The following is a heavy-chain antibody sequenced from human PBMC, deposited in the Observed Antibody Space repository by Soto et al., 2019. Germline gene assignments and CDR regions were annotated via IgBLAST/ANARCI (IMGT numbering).Heavy chain of an antibody. J-gene: IGHJ4*02. D-gene: IGHD2-2*01. CDR1: GFTFSTYA. CDR2: IDTTGGGT. Sequence: GGSLRLSCAASGFTFSTYAMSWVRQAPEKGLEWVSSIDTTGGGTYYTDSVKGRFTISRDISKSTLYLQMSSLRADDTAVYYCARGSTTYYYWGQGTPVTVSS. V-gene: IGHV3-23*01. CDR3: ARGSTTYYY.